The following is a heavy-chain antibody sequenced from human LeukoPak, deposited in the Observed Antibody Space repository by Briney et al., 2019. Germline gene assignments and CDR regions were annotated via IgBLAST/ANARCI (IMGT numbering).Heavy chain of an antibody. Sequence: SETLSLTCAVSGGSISSSNWWSWVRQPPGKGLEWIGEIYHSWSTNYNPSLKSRVTISVDKSKNQFSLKLSSVTAADTAVYYCARGVVLIPYYFDYWGQGTLVTVSS. D-gene: IGHD2-2*01. CDR1: GGSISSSNW. J-gene: IGHJ4*02. CDR2: IYHSWST. V-gene: IGHV4-4*02. CDR3: ARGVVLIPYYFDY.